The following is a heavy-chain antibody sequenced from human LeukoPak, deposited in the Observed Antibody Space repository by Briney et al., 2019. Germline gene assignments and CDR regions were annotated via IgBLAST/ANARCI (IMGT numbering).Heavy chain of an antibody. CDR3: ARSGKQQLVRTRYDFDY. Sequence: SETLSLTCTVSGGSISSSSYYWGWIRQPPGKGLEWIGSIYYSGSTYYNPSLKSRVTISVDRSKNQFSLKLTSVTAADTAVYYCARSGKQQLVRTRYDFDYWGQGTVVTVSS. CDR1: GGSISSSSYY. V-gene: IGHV4-39*07. J-gene: IGHJ4*02. D-gene: IGHD6-13*01. CDR2: IYYSGST.